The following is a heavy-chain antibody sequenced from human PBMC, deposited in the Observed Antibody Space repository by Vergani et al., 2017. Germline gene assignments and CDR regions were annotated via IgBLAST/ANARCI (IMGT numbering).Heavy chain of an antibody. CDR1: GSSISSSSYY. CDR2: IYYSGST. V-gene: IGHV4-39*01. D-gene: IGHD3-9*01. J-gene: IGHJ4*02. CDR3: ASFFYDILTGYAPAPPDY. Sequence: QVQLQESGPGLVKPSQTLSLTCTVSGSSISSSSYYWGWIRQPPGKGLEWIGSIYYSGSTYYNPSLKSRVTISVDTSKNQFSLKLSSVTAADTAVYYCASFFYDILTGYAPAPPDYWGQGTLVTVSS.